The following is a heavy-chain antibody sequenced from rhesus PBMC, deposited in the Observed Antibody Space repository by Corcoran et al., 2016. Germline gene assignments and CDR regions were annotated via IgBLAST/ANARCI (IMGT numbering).Heavy chain of an antibody. Sequence: QLQLQESGPGLVKPSETLSLTCAVPGYSISSGYGWSWIRQPPGKGLEWIGYISYSGRTSYNPSLKSRVTISRDTSKNQFSLKLSSVTAADTAVYYCARRSWNNDFEFWGQGALVTVSS. J-gene: IGHJ1*01. CDR1: GYSISSGYG. CDR3: ARRSWNNDFEF. CDR2: ISYSGRT. V-gene: IGHV4-122*02. D-gene: IGHD1-20*01.